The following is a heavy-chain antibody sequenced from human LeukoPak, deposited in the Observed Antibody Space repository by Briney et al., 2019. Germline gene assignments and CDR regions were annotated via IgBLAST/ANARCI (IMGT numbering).Heavy chain of an antibody. V-gene: IGHV3-30*03. Sequence: GGSLRLSCAASGFTFSSYGMHWVRQAPGKGLEWVAVISYDGSNKYYADSVKGRFTISRDNSKNTLYLQMNSLRAEDTAVYYCARGTFWSGISAMDVWGKGTTVTVSS. CDR2: ISYDGSNK. CDR1: GFTFSSYG. J-gene: IGHJ6*03. CDR3: ARGTFWSGISAMDV. D-gene: IGHD3-3*01.